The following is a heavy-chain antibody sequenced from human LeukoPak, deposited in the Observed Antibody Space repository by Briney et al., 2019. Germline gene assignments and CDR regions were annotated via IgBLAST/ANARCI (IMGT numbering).Heavy chain of an antibody. CDR3: ARPYYYDSRIDP. CDR1: GGSISNTNYY. J-gene: IGHJ5*02. V-gene: IGHV4-39*07. D-gene: IGHD3-22*01. Sequence: SETLSLTCTVSGGSISNTNYYWAWIRQPPGKGLEWIGSIYSSGSTFYNPSLKSRVTISVDTSRNQFSLKLTSVTAADTAVYYCARPYYYDSRIDPWGQGTLVTVSS. CDR2: IYSSGST.